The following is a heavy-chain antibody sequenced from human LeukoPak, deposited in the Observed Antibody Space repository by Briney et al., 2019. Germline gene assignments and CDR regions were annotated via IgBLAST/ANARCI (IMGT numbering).Heavy chain of an antibody. CDR1: GFTFSSYA. D-gene: IGHD2-15*01. J-gene: IGHJ3*02. Sequence: GGSLRLSCAASGFTFSSYAMSWVRQAPGKGLEWVSAISGSGGSTYYADSVKGRFTTSRDNSKNTLYLQMNSLRAEDTAVYYCANSIVGEDAFDIWGQGTMVTVSS. V-gene: IGHV3-23*01. CDR3: ANSIVGEDAFDI. CDR2: ISGSGGST.